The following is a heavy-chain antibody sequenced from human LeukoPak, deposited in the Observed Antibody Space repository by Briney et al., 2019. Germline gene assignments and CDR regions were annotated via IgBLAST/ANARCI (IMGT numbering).Heavy chain of an antibody. Sequence: GGSLRLSCSASGFTFSSYAMHWVRQAPGKGLEYVSGINDNGGRTHYGDSVKGRFTISRDDSKNTLYLQMSTLRAEDTAVYYCARGYYYDFSVTPDYWGQGTLVTVSS. CDR2: INDNGGRT. V-gene: IGHV3-64D*09. CDR3: ARGYYYDFSVTPDY. D-gene: IGHD3-22*01. CDR1: GFTFSSYA. J-gene: IGHJ4*02.